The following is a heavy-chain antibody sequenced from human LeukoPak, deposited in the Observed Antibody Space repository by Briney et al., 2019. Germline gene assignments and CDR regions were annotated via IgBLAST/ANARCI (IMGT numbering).Heavy chain of an antibody. CDR3: AREGRFGEKDV. CDR1: GGSINSYY. V-gene: IGHV4-59*01. D-gene: IGHD3-10*01. Sequence: SETLSLACTVSGGSINSYYWSWIRQPPGKGLEWIGYIYYSGSTNYSPSLESRVTISVDTSKNHFSLKLSSVTAADTAVFYCAREGRFGEKDVWGKGTTVTVSS. CDR2: IYYSGST. J-gene: IGHJ6*04.